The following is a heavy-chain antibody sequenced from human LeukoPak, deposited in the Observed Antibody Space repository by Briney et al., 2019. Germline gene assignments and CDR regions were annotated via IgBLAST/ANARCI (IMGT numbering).Heavy chain of an antibody. J-gene: IGHJ4*02. V-gene: IGHV3-23*01. CDR1: GFTFRSYA. D-gene: IGHD2-2*01. Sequence: GGSLTLSCAASGFTFRSYAMSWVRRAPGKGLEWVSAIGGSGDTTYYADSVKGRFTISRDNSKNTLSLQMNRLRPDDTAVYYCAKVGVRGCSSSTCSIYWGQGTLVTVSS. CDR2: IGGSGDTT. CDR3: AKVGVRGCSSSTCSIY.